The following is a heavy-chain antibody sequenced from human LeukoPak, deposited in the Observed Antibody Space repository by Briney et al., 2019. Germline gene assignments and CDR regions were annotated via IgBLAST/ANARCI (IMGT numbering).Heavy chain of an antibody. J-gene: IGHJ4*02. V-gene: IGHV4-39*07. CDR3: ARDTYSGTSTTLDY. Sequence: SETLSLTCTVSGGSISSSSYYWGWIRQPPGKGLEWIGSIYYSGSTYYNPSLKSRVTISVDTSKNQFSLKLSSVTAADTAVYYCARDTYSGTSTTLDYWGQGTLVTVSS. CDR2: IYYSGST. D-gene: IGHD1-26*01. CDR1: GGSISSSSYY.